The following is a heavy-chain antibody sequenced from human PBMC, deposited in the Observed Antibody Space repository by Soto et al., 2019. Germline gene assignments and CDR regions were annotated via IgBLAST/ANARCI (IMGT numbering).Heavy chain of an antibody. V-gene: IGHV1-18*01. CDR2: IRAYNGNT. Sequence: QVQLVQSGTEVKKPGASVKVSCKASGYTFTSYGISWVRQAPGQGLEWMGWIRAYNGNTNYAQKSQGRVTITTDTPTSTAYMELRSVRSDDTAVYYCARDAPPEDYWGQGTLVTVSS. CDR3: ARDAPPEDY. CDR1: GYTFTSYG. J-gene: IGHJ4*02.